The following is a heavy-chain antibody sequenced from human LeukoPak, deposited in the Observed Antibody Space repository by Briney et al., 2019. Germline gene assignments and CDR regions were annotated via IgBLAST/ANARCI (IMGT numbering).Heavy chain of an antibody. CDR2: IYHSGST. CDR3: ASSKNRDYYFDY. J-gene: IGHJ4*02. D-gene: IGHD1-14*01. Sequence: SETLSLTCAVYGGSFSGYYWSWIRQPPGKGLEWIGYIYHSGSTYYNPSLKSRVTISVDRSKNQFSLKLSSVTAADTAVYYCASSKNRDYYFDYWGQGTLVTVSS. CDR1: GGSFSGYY. V-gene: IGHV4-34*01.